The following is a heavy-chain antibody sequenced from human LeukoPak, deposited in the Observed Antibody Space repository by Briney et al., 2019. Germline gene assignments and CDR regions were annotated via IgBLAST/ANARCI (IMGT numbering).Heavy chain of an antibody. V-gene: IGHV4-59*01. J-gene: IGHJ4*02. CDR2: IYYSGST. CDR3: ARDSSSGLVNY. CDR1: GGSISSYY. D-gene: IGHD1-26*01. Sequence: SETLSLTCTVSGGSISSYYWSWIRQPPGKGLEWIGYIYYSGSTNYNPSLKSRVTISVDTSKNQSSLKLSSVTAADTAVYYCARDSSSGLVNYWGQGTLVTVSS.